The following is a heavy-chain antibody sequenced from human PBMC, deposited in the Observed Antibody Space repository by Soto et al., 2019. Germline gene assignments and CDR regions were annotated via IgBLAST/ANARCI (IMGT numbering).Heavy chain of an antibody. J-gene: IGHJ4*02. Sequence: GGSLRLSCAASGFTFSDRYMDWVRQAPGKGLEWVGRTRDKANSYTTEYAASVKGRFTISRDDSRNSVYLQMNSLKTDDTAVYYCTIEGAYPGPDFDYWGQGTLVTVSS. CDR1: GFTFSDRY. V-gene: IGHV3-72*01. CDR2: TRDKANSYTT. CDR3: TIEGAYPGPDFDY. D-gene: IGHD3-16*01.